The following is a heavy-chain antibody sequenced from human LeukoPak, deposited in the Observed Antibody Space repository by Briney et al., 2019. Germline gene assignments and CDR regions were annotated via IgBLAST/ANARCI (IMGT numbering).Heavy chain of an antibody. V-gene: IGHV1-3*04. Sequence: ASVKVSCKASGYTFTDYAIHWVRQAPGQRLEWMGWINIGDGNINYSQSFQGRVTFTSDTSANTAYMELNSLRSEDTAVYYCARYQALQFGSYDYWGQGTLVTVSS. CDR3: ARYQALQFGSYDY. CDR1: GYTFTDYA. CDR2: INIGDGNI. D-gene: IGHD1-26*01. J-gene: IGHJ4*02.